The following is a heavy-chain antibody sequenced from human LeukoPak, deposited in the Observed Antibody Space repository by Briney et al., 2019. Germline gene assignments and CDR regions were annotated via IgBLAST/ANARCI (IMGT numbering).Heavy chain of an antibody. CDR3: ARGEWELTDY. CDR2: INHSGST. J-gene: IGHJ4*02. V-gene: IGHV4-34*01. D-gene: IGHD1-26*01. CDR1: GGSFSGYY. Sequence: PSETLSLTCAVYGGSFSGYYWSWIRQPPGKGLEWIGEINHSGSTNYNPSLKSRVTISVDTPKNQFSLKLSSVTAADTAVYYCARGEWELTDYWGQGTLVTVSS.